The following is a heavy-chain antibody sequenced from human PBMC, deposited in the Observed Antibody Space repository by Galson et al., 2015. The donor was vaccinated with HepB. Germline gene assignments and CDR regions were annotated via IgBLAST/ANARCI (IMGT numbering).Heavy chain of an antibody. CDR2: IVPIFGTA. V-gene: IGHV1-69*13. CDR1: GGTFSSYA. D-gene: IGHD2-15*01. J-gene: IGHJ5*02. Sequence: SVKVSCKASGGTFSSYAISWVRQAPGQGLEWMGGIVPIFGTANYAQKFQGRVTITADESTSTAYMELSSLRSEDTAVYYCARGYCSGGSYYPHNWFDPWGQGTLVTVSS. CDR3: ARGYCSGGSYYPHNWFDP.